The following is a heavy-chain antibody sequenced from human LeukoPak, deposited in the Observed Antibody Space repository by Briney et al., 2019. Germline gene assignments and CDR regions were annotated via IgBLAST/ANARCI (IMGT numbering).Heavy chain of an antibody. D-gene: IGHD1-26*01. V-gene: IGHV3-23*01. Sequence: GGSLRLSCAASGFTFSSYAMSWVRQAPGKGLEWVSAISGSGGSTYYADSVKGRFTISRDNSKNTLYLQMNSLRAEDTAVYYCAKDPLPKVGATPPFDYWGQGTLVTVSS. CDR2: ISGSGGST. CDR3: AKDPLPKVGATPPFDY. J-gene: IGHJ4*02. CDR1: GFTFSSYA.